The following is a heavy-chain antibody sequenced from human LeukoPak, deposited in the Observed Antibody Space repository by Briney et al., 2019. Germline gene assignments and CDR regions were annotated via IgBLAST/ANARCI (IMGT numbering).Heavy chain of an antibody. V-gene: IGHV3-9*01. J-gene: IGHJ4*02. D-gene: IGHD3-3*01. CDR2: ISWNSGSI. Sequence: GGSLRLSSAASGFTFDDYAMHWVRQAPGKGLEWVSGISWNSGSIGYADSVKGRFTISRDNAKNSLYLQMNSLRAEDTALYYCAKDKGDFWSGYLAPGYFDYWGQGTLVTVSS. CDR1: GFTFDDYA. CDR3: AKDKGDFWSGYLAPGYFDY.